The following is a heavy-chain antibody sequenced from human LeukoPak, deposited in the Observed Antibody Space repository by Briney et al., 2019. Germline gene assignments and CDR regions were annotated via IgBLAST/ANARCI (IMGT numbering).Heavy chain of an antibody. J-gene: IGHJ4*02. Sequence: SETLSLTCAVYGGSFSGYYWSWIRQPPGKGLERIGEINHSGSTNYNPSLKSRVTISVDTSKNQFSLNLSSVTSADTAVYYCARWPYTSEMATIGFDYWGQGTLVTVSS. V-gene: IGHV4-34*01. CDR2: INHSGST. D-gene: IGHD5-24*01. CDR3: ARWPYTSEMATIGFDY. CDR1: GGSFSGYY.